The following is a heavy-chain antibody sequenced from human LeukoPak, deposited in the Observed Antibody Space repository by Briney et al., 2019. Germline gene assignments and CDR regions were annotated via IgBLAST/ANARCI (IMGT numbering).Heavy chain of an antibody. CDR3: AREVDIVATGPGWFDP. J-gene: IGHJ5*02. D-gene: IGHD5-12*01. Sequence: ASVKVSCKASGGTFSSYAISWVRQAPGQGLEWMGRIIPIFGTANYAQKFLGRVTITTDESTSTAYMELSSLRSEDTAVYYCAREVDIVATGPGWFDPWGQGTLVTVSS. V-gene: IGHV1-69*05. CDR1: GGTFSSYA. CDR2: IIPIFGTA.